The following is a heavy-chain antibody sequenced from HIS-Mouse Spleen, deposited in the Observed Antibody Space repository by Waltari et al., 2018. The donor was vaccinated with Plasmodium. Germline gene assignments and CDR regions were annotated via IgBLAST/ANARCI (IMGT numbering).Heavy chain of an antibody. CDR2: ISGSGGST. J-gene: IGHJ4*02. D-gene: IGHD7-27*01. V-gene: IGHV3-23*01. Sequence: EVQLLESGGCLVQPGWALRASCTACAFPFSSYAMPWVGQAPRKGLEWVSAISGSGGSTYYADSVKGRFTISRDNSKNTLYLQMNSLRAEDTAVYYCAKSSKGTGDLWDYWGQGTLVTVSS. CDR1: AFPFSSYA. CDR3: AKSSKGTGDLWDY.